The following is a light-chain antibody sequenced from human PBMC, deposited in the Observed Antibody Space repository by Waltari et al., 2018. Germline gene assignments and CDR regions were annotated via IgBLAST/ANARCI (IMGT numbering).Light chain of an antibody. Sequence: QSALTQPASVSGSPGQSITISCTGTSSDIGGYTYVSWYQQLPGRAPKLIIYDVSNRPSGVSNRFSGSKSGNTASLTISGLQGEDEADYYCSSYVSSSTLELFGGGTSLAVL. CDR2: DVS. V-gene: IGLV2-14*03. CDR3: SSYVSSSTLEL. CDR1: SSDIGGYTY. J-gene: IGLJ2*01.